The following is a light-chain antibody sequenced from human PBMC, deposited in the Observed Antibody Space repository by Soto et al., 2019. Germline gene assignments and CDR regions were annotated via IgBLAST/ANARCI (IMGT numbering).Light chain of an antibody. CDR3: QNCNNWPPWA. V-gene: IGKV3-15*01. CDR1: QSVSSN. CDR2: GAS. J-gene: IGKJ1*01. Sequence: EIVLTQSPATLSVSPGERATLSCRASQSVSSNLAWYQQKPGQAPGLLIYGASNRATGIPDRFSGSGSGTEFTLTITRLQSEDFAVYYCQNCNNWPPWAFGQGTKG.